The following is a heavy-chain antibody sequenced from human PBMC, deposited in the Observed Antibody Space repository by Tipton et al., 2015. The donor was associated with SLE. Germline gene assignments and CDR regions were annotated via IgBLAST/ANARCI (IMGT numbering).Heavy chain of an antibody. CDR1: GFTVSSNY. CDR2: IYSGGST. Sequence: SLRLSCAASGFTVSSNYMSWVRQAPGKGLEWVSVIYSGGSTYYADSVKGRFTISRDNAKNSLYLQMNSLRAEDTAVYYCASLSTSGGSGMDVWGQGTTVTVSS. CDR3: ASLSTSGGSGMDV. J-gene: IGHJ6*02. D-gene: IGHD2-2*01. V-gene: IGHV3-66*01.